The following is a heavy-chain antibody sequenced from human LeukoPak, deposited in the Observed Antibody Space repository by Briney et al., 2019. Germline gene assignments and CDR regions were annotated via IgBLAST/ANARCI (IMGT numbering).Heavy chain of an antibody. V-gene: IGHV3-30*18. CDR2: ISYDGSNK. CDR3: AKDSLRLRYYDILTGYYIPWGYFDY. CDR1: GFTFSSYA. Sequence: PGGSLRLSCAASGFTFSSYAMSWVRQAPGKGLEWVAVISYDGSNKYYADSVKGRFTISRDNSKNTLYLQMNSLRAEDTAVYYCAKDSLRLRYYDILTGYYIPWGYFDYWGQGTLVTVSS. J-gene: IGHJ4*02. D-gene: IGHD3-9*01.